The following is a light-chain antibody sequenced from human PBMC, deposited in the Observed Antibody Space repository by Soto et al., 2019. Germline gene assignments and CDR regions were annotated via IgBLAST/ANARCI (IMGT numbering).Light chain of an antibody. CDR3: QQYGGSPQT. V-gene: IGKV3-20*01. Sequence: EIVLTQSPGTLALSPGEGATLSCRASQSVSKHLAWYQQKPGQAPRLLIYGASSRATGIPDSFSGSGSGTDFTLTISRLEPEDFAVYYCQQYGGSPQTLGQGIKVDIK. CDR1: QSVSKH. CDR2: GAS. J-gene: IGKJ1*01.